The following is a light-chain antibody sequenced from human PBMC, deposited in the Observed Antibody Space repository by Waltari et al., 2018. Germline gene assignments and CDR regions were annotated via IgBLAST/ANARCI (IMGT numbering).Light chain of an antibody. J-gene: IGLJ3*02. CDR3: LLFVGSATWV. CDR2: TTN. V-gene: IGLV8-61*01. CDR1: SGPVSTWHY. Sequence: QTVVTQEPSFSVSPGGTVPSPCGLSSGPVSTWHYPSGDQQTPGQAPRTLIYTTNSRSSGVPDRFSGSILGNKAALTITGAQADDDSVYYCLLFVGSATWVFGGGTKLTVL.